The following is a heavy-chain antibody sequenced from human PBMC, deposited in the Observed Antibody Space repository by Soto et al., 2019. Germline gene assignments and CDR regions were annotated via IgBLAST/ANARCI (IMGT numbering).Heavy chain of an antibody. CDR1: GYSVSSNSAA. D-gene: IGHD2-21*02. CDR3: ARDPGGVVTAQRQFDP. CDR2: TYYRSKWYN. V-gene: IGHV6-1*01. J-gene: IGHJ5*02. Sequence: PSQTLSLTCAISGYSVSSNSAAWNWIIQSPSRGLEWLGRTYYRSKWYNDYAVSVKSRITINPDTYKNQFSLQLNSVTPEDTAVYYCARDPGGVVTAQRQFDPWGQGTLFTVSS.